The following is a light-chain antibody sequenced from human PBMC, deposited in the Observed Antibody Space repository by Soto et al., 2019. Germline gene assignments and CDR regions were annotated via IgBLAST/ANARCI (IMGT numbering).Light chain of an antibody. CDR3: AAWDDSLNGHWV. CDR1: TGDVGAYNF. Sequence: QSALTQPRSVSGSPGQSVTISCTGTTGDVGAYNFVSWYQIHPGKAPKLMIYDATKRPSGVPDRFSASKSGNTASLTISGLQAEDEADYYCAAWDDSLNGHWVFGGGTKLTVL. CDR2: DAT. V-gene: IGLV2-11*01. J-gene: IGLJ3*02.